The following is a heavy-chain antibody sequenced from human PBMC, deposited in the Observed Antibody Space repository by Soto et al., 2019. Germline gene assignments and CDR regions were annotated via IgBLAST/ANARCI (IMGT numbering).Heavy chain of an antibody. D-gene: IGHD3-16*01. V-gene: IGHV4-39*01. J-gene: IGHJ3*02. CDR3: ARQGLFDAFDI. CDR2: IYYSGST. Sequence: SEALSPTCTVSGGFLSSSRYYWGWIRQPPGKGLEWIGSIYYSGSTYYNPSLKSRVTISVDTSKNQFSLKLSSVTAADTAVYYCARQGLFDAFDIWGQGTMVTVSS. CDR1: GGFLSSSRYY.